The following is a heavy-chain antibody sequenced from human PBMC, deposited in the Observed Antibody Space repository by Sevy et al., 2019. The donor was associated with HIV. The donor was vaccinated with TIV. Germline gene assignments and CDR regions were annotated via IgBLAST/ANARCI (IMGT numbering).Heavy chain of an antibody. CDR3: ARVPRDTATGVSYFDY. D-gene: IGHD5-18*01. V-gene: IGHV3-30-3*01. CDR1: GFTFSSYA. Sequence: GGSLRLSCAASGFTFSSYATHWVRQAPGKGLEWVAVISYDGSNKYYADSVKGRFTISRDNSKNTLYLQMNSLRAEDTAVYYCARVPRDTATGVSYFDYWGQGTLVTVSS. CDR2: ISYDGSNK. J-gene: IGHJ4*02.